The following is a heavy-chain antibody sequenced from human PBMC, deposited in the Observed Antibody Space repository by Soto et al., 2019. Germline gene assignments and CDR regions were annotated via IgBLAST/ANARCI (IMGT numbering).Heavy chain of an antibody. CDR1: GFTFSTHA. Sequence: GGSLRLSCAASGFTFSTHAMYWVRQAPGKGLECVAIVSFDGTNKYHADSVKGRFTISRDNSKNTLYLQMSGLTPEDTAVYYCARDQTGITTAGGGRIDHWGQGTLVTVSS. J-gene: IGHJ4*02. CDR2: VSFDGTNK. CDR3: ARDQTGITTAGGGRIDH. D-gene: IGHD6-13*01. V-gene: IGHV3-30-3*01.